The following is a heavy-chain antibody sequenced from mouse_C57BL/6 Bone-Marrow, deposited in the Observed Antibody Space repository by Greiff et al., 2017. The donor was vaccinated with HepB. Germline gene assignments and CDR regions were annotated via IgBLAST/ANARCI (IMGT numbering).Heavy chain of an antibody. CDR1: GYTFTSYG. Sequence: VKLQESGAELARPGASVKLSCKASGYTFTSYGISWVKQRTGQGLEWIGEIYPRSGNTYYNEKFKGKATLTADKSSSTAYMELRSLTSEDSAVYFCATLTTVVAYYAMDYWGQGTSVTVSS. J-gene: IGHJ4*01. CDR3: ATLTTVVAYYAMDY. D-gene: IGHD1-1*01. CDR2: IYPRSGNT. V-gene: IGHV1-81*01.